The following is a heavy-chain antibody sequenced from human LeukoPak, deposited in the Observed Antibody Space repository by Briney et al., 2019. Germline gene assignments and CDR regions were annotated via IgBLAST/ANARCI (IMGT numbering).Heavy chain of an antibody. D-gene: IGHD6-6*01. J-gene: IGHJ4*02. CDR3: AKGSLRSSFGY. Sequence: SETLSLTCTVSGASISSSYWSWIRQPPGKGLEWIGYIYYSGSTNYNPSLKSRVTISVDTSKNQFSLKLSSVTAADTAVYYCAKGSLRSSFGYWGQGTLVTVSS. CDR2: IYYSGST. CDR1: GASISSSY. V-gene: IGHV4-59*01.